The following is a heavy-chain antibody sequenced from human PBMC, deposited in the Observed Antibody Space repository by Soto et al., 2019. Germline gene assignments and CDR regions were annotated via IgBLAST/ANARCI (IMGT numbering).Heavy chain of an antibody. CDR2: IYGTGNT. CDR3: RSSSRYSTDV. D-gene: IGHD6-13*01. CDR1: GGSITSSFY. Sequence: QLQLQESGPGLVKPSETLSLSCTVSGGSITSSFYWGWIRQPPGKGLEWIGSIYGTGNTYYNPSLKGRVTISADPSQNQFSLNLISVTAADTAVYYCRSSSRYSTDVWGQGATVTVSS. J-gene: IGHJ6*02. V-gene: IGHV4-39*01.